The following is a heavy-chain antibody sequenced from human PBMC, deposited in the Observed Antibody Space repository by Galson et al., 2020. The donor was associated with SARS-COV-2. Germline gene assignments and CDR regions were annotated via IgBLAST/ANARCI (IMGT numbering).Heavy chain of an antibody. CDR3: AREIITMVRGSYNWFDP. D-gene: IGHD3-10*01. CDR2: INPSGGST. V-gene: IGHV1-46*01. Sequence: GIINPSGGSTSYAQKFQGRVTMTRDTSTSTVYMELSSLRSEDTAVYYCAREIITMVRGSYNWFDPWGQGTLVTVSS. J-gene: IGHJ5*02.